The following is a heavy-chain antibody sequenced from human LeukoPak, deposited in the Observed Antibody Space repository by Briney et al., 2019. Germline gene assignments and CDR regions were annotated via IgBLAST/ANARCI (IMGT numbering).Heavy chain of an antibody. V-gene: IGHV3-21*01. Sequence: PGGSLRLSCAASGFTFSSYGMNWVRQAPGKGLEWVSSISSSSSYIYYADSVKGRFIISRDNAKNSLYLQMNSLRAEDTAVYYCARASGWGYFDYWGQGTLVTVSS. J-gene: IGHJ4*02. CDR3: ARASGWGYFDY. CDR2: ISSSSSYI. D-gene: IGHD6-19*01. CDR1: GFTFSSYG.